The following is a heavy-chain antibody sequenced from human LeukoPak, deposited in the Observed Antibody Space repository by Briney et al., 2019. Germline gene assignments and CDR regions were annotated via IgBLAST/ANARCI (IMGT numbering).Heavy chain of an antibody. CDR3: ARVFRQWLSWFDP. D-gene: IGHD6-19*01. Sequence: ASVKVSCKASGYTFTSYAMHWVRQAPGQRLEWMGWINAGNGNTKYSQKFQGRVTITRDTSASTAYMELSSLRSEDTAVYYCARVFRQWLSWFDPWGQGTLVTVSS. V-gene: IGHV1-3*01. J-gene: IGHJ5*02. CDR1: GYTFTSYA. CDR2: INAGNGNT.